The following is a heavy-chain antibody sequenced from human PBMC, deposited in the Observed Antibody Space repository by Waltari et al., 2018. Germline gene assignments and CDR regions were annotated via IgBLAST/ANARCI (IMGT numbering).Heavy chain of an antibody. Sequence: QVQLQQWGAGLLKPSETLSLTCAVYGGSFSGYYWSWIRQPPGKGLEWIGEINHSGSTNYNPSLKSRVTISVDTSKTQCSLKLSSVTAADTAVYYCAGYSDYYYYMDVWGKGTTVTVSS. CDR2: INHSGST. J-gene: IGHJ6*03. CDR1: GGSFSGYY. D-gene: IGHD5-12*01. CDR3: AGYSDYYYYMDV. V-gene: IGHV4-34*01.